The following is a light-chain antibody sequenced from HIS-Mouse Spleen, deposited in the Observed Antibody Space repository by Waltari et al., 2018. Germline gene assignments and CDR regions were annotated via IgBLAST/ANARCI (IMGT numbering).Light chain of an antibody. CDR2: RNK. J-gene: IGLJ2*01. V-gene: IGLV1-47*01. CDR1: SSNIGSNY. CDR3: AAWDDSLSGVV. Sequence: QSVLTQPPSASGTPGQRVTISCSGTSSNIGSNYVYWYQQLPGTAPKLLIYRNKGRPSGVPDRVWGSKSSSSASLAISGLRSGDEADYYCAAWDDSLSGVVFGGGTKLTVL.